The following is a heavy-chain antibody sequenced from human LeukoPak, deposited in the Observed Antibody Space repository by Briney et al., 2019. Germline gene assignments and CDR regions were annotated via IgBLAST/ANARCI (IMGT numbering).Heavy chain of an antibody. CDR3: ARRLAHCSSTSCYWGGFAFDI. D-gene: IGHD2-2*01. CDR1: GYSFTSYW. V-gene: IGHV5-51*01. CDR2: IYPGDSDT. Sequence: GESLKISCKGSGYSFTSYWIGWVRQMPGKGLEWMGIIYPGDSDTRYSPSFQGQVTISADKSISTAYLRWSSLKASDTAMYYCARRLAHCSSTSCYWGGFAFDIWGQGTMVTVSS. J-gene: IGHJ3*02.